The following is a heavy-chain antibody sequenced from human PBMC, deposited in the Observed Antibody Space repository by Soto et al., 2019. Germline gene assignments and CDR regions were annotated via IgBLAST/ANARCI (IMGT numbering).Heavy chain of an antibody. CDR3: ARWARVSHDP. J-gene: IGHJ5*02. Sequence: ASVKVSCKASGYTFTNYDFNWVRQAPGQGLEWMGWISADNTKTNYAQKFQDRLTMSTDTSTGTAYMELRSLRSDDTAVYYWARWARVSHDPWGQGTLVTVSS. V-gene: IGHV1-18*01. CDR2: ISADNTKT. CDR1: GYTFTNYD.